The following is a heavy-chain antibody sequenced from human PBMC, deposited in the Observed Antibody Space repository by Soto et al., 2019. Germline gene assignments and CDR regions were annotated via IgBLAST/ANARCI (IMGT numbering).Heavy chain of an antibody. CDR1: GFTFNTYG. CDR3: ARDLRKGRYFDR. V-gene: IGHV3-33*01. CDR2: IWVDGINK. J-gene: IGHJ2*01. Sequence: QVQLVESGGGVVQPGRSLGLSCAASGFTFNTYGMHWVRQAPGKGLEWLAIIWVDGINKYYADSVKGRFTISRDNSQKQLYRQMNSLRAEDTAMYYCARDLRKGRYFDRWGRGTLVTASS. D-gene: IGHD3-16*01.